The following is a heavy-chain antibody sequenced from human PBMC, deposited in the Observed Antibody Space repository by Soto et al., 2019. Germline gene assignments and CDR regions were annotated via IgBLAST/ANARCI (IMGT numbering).Heavy chain of an antibody. CDR1: GFTFSSYS. D-gene: IGHD2-15*01. J-gene: IGHJ4*02. V-gene: IGHV3-48*01. CDR3: SRDIDG. Sequence: EVQVVESGGGLVQPGGSLRLSCAASGFTFSSYSMNWVRQAPGKGLEWVSYISSSSSTIFYAGSVKGRFTISRDNAKNSLYLQMNSLRAEDRAVYYCSRDIDGGGQGTLVTVSS. CDR2: ISSSSSTI.